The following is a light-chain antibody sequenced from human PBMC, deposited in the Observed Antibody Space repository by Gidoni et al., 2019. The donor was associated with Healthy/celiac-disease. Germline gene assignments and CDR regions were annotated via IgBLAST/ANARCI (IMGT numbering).Light chain of an antibody. V-gene: IGKV1-39*01. CDR2: AAS. CDR1: QSISSY. CDR3: QQSYSTPHT. J-gene: IGKJ2*01. Sequence: DIQMTQSPSSLSASVGDRVTITCRASQSISSYLNWYQQKPGKAPKLLIYAASSLQSGVPSRFSGSGSGTDFTLTISSLQPEEFATYYCQQSYSTPHTFXQXTKLEIK.